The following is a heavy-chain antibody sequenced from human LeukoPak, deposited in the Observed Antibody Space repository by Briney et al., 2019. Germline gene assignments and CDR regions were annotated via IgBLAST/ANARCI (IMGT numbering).Heavy chain of an antibody. CDR1: GGSISSYY. V-gene: IGHV4-59*01. J-gene: IGHJ4*02. CDR3: ARSDCTNGVCYEDY. D-gene: IGHD2-8*01. CDR2: IYYSGST. Sequence: SETLSLTCTVSGGSISSYYWSWIRQPPGKGLEWIGYIYYSGSTNYNPSLKSRVTISVHTSKNQLSLKLSSVTAADTAVYYCARSDCTNGVCYEDYWGQGTLVTVSS.